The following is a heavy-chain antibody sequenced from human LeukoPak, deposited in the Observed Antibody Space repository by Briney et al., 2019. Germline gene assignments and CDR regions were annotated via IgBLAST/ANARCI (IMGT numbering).Heavy chain of an antibody. CDR3: ARAHADYDFWSGYYSNYYYYYMDV. CDR1: GFTFSSYW. CDR2: IKKDGSEK. Sequence: PGGSLRLSCAASGFTFSSYWMSWVRQAPGKGLEWVANIKKDGSEKYYVDSVKGRFTIARDNAKNSLYLQMNSLRAEDTAVYYCARAHADYDFWSGYYSNYYYYYMDVWGKGTTVTVSS. V-gene: IGHV3-7*01. J-gene: IGHJ6*03. D-gene: IGHD3-3*01.